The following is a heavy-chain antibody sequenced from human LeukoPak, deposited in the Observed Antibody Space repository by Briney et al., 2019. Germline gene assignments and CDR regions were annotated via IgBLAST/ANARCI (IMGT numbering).Heavy chain of an antibody. Sequence: HPGGSLRLSCAASGFTFSSYAMSWVRQAPGKGLEWVSAISGSGGSTYYADSVKGRFTISRDNSKNTLYLQMNSLRAEDTAVYYCAKMWSGDRSGLHFDYWGQGTLVTVSS. CDR3: AKMWSGDRSGLHFDY. CDR1: GFTFSSYA. V-gene: IGHV3-23*01. CDR2: ISGSGGST. D-gene: IGHD7-27*01. J-gene: IGHJ4*02.